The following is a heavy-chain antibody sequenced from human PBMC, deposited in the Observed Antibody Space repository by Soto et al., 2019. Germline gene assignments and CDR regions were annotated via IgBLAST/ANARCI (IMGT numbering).Heavy chain of an antibody. CDR1: GGTFSSYT. D-gene: IGHD4-4*01. Sequence: SVKVSCKVSGGTFSSYTINWVRQAPGQGLEWMGRTIPILGIAIYPQKLQGRVTITADMSTTTVYMELSNLRSEDTAVYYCAGGRTGYSSDRPEFEYSGQGTRVTVSS. J-gene: IGHJ4*02. CDR2: TIPILGIA. CDR3: AGGRTGYSSDRPEFEY. V-gene: IGHV1-69*02.